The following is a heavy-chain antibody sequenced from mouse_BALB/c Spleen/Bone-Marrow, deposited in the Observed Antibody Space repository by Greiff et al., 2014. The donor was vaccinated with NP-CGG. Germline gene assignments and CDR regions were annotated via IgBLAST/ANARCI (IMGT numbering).Heavy chain of an antibody. Sequence: VKLVESGPGLVAHSQSLSITCTVSGFSLTSYGVHWVRQPPGKGLEWLGVIWAGGSTNYNSALMSRLSISKDNSKSQVFLKMNSLQTDDTAMYYCARTGFDYWGQGTTLTVSS. D-gene: IGHD4-1*01. CDR2: IWAGGST. CDR1: GFSLTSYG. V-gene: IGHV2-9*02. J-gene: IGHJ2*01. CDR3: ARTGFDY.